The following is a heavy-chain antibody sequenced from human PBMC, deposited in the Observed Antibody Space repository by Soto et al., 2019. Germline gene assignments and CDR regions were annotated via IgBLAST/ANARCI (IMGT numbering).Heavy chain of an antibody. Sequence: QVQLQESGPGLVKPSGTLSLTCAVSGGSISSTHWWSWVRQPPGKGLQWIGEIYHGGSTNYTPSLKSRVTLSVDKSKNQFALKLSSVTAADTAVYDFARGRTGPTLGWYFDLWARGTLVTVSS. CDR1: GGSISSTHW. D-gene: IGHD3-16*01. CDR3: ARGRTGPTLGWYFDL. J-gene: IGHJ2*01. V-gene: IGHV4-4*02. CDR2: IYHGGST.